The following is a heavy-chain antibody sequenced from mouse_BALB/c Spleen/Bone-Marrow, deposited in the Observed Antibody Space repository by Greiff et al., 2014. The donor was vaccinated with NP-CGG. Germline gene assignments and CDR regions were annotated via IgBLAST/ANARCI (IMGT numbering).Heavy chain of an antibody. J-gene: IGHJ4*01. CDR2: IWRGGTT. D-gene: IGHD1-1*01. CDR3: AKGSEFNGYAMDY. Sequence: VQLQQSGPGLVQPSQSLSITCTVSGFSLSSYGIQWVRQSPGKGLEWLGVIWRGGTTDYNAAFMSRLNITKDNSKSQVFFKVNSLQVDDTALYYCAKGSEFNGYAMDYWGQGTSVTVSS. CDR1: GFSLSSYG. V-gene: IGHV2-5*01.